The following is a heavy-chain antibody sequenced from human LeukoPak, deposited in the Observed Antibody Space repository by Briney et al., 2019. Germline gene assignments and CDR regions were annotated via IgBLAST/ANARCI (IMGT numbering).Heavy chain of an antibody. J-gene: IGHJ4*02. V-gene: IGHV4-38-2*02. Sequence: SETLSLTCTVSGYSISSGYYWGWIRQPPGKGLEWIGSIYHSGSTYYNPSLKSRVTISVDTSKNQFSLQLNSVTPEDTAVYYCIPSIPFLITIFGVVIIWVFDYWGQGTLVTVSS. CDR1: GYSISSGYY. D-gene: IGHD3-3*01. CDR2: IYHSGST. CDR3: IPSIPFLITIFGVVIIWVFDY.